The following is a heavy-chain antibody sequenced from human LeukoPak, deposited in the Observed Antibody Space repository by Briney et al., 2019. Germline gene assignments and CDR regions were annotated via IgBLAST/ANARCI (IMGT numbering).Heavy chain of an antibody. CDR3: ARTRDDGAFDI. CDR1: GRSIRTYY. CDR2: IYNGGSTT. D-gene: IGHD3-3*01. Sequence: PAETLSLTCTLSGRSIRTYYSSWIRQPPGKGLEWLGYIYNGGSTTIYNPSLKSRATISTGPSTNPFSRRATSETAADTAVYYCARTRDDGAFDIWGHGKMVPVSA. V-gene: IGHV4-59*08. J-gene: IGHJ3*02.